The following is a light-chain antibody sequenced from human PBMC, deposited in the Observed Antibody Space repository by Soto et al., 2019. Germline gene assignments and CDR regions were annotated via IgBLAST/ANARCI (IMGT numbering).Light chain of an antibody. V-gene: IGKV3-20*01. CDR3: QQYGSSPRVT. CDR1: QSVSSN. Sequence: EVVLTQSPGTLSFSPGERAILSYRASQSVSSNLAWYQQKPGQAPRLLIYGASTRATGIPARFSGSGSGTDFTLTISRLEPEDFAVYYCQQYGSSPRVTFGQGTRLENK. CDR2: GAS. J-gene: IGKJ5*01.